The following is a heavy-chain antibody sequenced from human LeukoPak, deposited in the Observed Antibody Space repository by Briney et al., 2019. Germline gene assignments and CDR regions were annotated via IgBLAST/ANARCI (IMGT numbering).Heavy chain of an antibody. CDR3: ARVFPSSDWFDP. V-gene: IGHV4-59*01. J-gene: IGHJ5*02. D-gene: IGHD2-2*01. Sequence: SETLSLTCTVSGGSISSYYWSWIPQPPGKGLEWIGYIYYSGSTNYNPSLKSRVTISVDTSKNQFSLKLSSVTAADTAVYYCARVFPSSDWFDPWGQGTLVTVSS. CDR1: GGSISSYY. CDR2: IYYSGST.